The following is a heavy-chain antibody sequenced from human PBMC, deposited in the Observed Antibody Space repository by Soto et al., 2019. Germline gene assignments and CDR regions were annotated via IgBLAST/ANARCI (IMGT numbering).Heavy chain of an antibody. V-gene: IGHV4-30-2*01. CDR1: GGFICSGGYS. CDR2: ILPSGGT. Sequence: QLRLQESGSGLVKPSQTLSLTCVVSGGFICSGGYSWCWIRQPQGKGLEWLGYILPSGGTSYNPSLKSRVTISTATYMTQSSLNFSSATAADRAVYDCAREGGSGSPDWFFDLWGRGTLVTVSS. CDR3: AREGGSGSPDWFFDL. J-gene: IGHJ2*01. D-gene: IGHD1-26*01.